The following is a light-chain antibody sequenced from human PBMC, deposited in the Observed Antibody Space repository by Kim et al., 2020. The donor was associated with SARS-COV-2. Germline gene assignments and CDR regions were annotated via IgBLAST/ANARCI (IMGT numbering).Light chain of an antibody. Sequence: VSPGARATLSCRASQSVSSNLAWYQQKPGQAPRLLIYGASTRATGIPARFSGSGSGTEFTLTISSLQSEDFAVYYCQQYNNWPPVTFGQGTKLEI. CDR1: QSVSSN. J-gene: IGKJ2*01. CDR2: GAS. V-gene: IGKV3-15*01. CDR3: QQYNNWPPVT.